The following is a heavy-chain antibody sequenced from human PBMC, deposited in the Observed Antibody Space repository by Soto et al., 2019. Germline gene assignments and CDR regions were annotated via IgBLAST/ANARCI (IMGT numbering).Heavy chain of an antibody. CDR2: IIPIYGTA. CDR3: SKARRADWESYDYYAMDV. J-gene: IGHJ6*04. CDR1: GGTFSSFT. D-gene: IGHD1-26*01. Sequence: QVQLVQPGAEVKKPGSSVKVSCKASGGTFSSFTISWVRQAPGQGLEWMGGIIPIYGTANYAQKFQGRGTITAEVSTRTAYMELSSLRSEDTAVYYCSKARRADWESYDYYAMDVWGNVTTVTVAS. V-gene: IGHV1-69*01.